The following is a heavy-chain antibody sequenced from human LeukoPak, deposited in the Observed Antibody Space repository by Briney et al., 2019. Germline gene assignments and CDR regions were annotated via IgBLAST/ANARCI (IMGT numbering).Heavy chain of an antibody. CDR1: GYTFTGYY. CDR2: INPNSGGT. D-gene: IGHD3-3*01. Sequence: ASVKVSCKASGYTFTGYYMHWVRQAPGQGLEWMGWINPNSGGTNYAQKFQGWVTMTRDTSINTAYLQWSSLKASDTAMYYCARPPYYDFWNGHYPDYWGQGTLVTVSS. V-gene: IGHV1-2*04. CDR3: ARPPYYDFWNGHYPDY. J-gene: IGHJ4*02.